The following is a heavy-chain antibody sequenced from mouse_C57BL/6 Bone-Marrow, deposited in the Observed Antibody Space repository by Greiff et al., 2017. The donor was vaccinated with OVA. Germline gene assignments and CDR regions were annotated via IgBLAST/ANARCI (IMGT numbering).Heavy chain of an antibody. V-gene: IGHV1-63*01. CDR3: ARLDYYGSSYAMDY. Sequence: QVQLQQSGAELVRPGPSVKMSCKASGYTFTNYWIGWAKQRPGHGLEWIGDIYPGGGYTNDNEKFKGKATLTADKSSSTAYMQFSSLTSEDSAIYYCARLDYYGSSYAMDYWGQGTSVTVSS. J-gene: IGHJ4*01. CDR1: GYTFTNYW. D-gene: IGHD1-1*01. CDR2: IYPGGGYT.